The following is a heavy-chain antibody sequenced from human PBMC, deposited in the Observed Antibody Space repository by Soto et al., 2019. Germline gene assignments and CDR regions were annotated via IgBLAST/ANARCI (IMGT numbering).Heavy chain of an antibody. D-gene: IGHD4-17*01. CDR3: AREGNYGDNFYYYYGMDV. Sequence: QVQLVESGGGVVQPGRSLRLSYAASGFPFSSYAIHWVRQAPGEGLEWVAVISSDGRNEHYADSVKGRFTLSRDNSKNTLYLQMNSLRAEDTAVYYCAREGNYGDNFYYYYGMDVWGQGTTVTVSS. V-gene: IGHV3-30*04. J-gene: IGHJ6*02. CDR1: GFPFSSYA. CDR2: ISSDGRNE.